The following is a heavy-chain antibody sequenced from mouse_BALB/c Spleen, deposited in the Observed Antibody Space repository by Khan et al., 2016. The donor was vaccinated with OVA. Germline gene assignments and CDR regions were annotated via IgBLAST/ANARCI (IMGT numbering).Heavy chain of an antibody. Sequence: QVQLQQSGAELMKPGASVKISCEATGYAFRSYWIEWVKQRPGHGLEWVGEILPGTGNTKYNEKFEGKATLTADTSSNTAHLQLSSLTSEDTAVYYCARGYYGSSYGWFAYWGQGTLVSVSA. CDR2: ILPGTGNT. CDR1: GYAFRSYW. D-gene: IGHD1-1*01. CDR3: ARGYYGSSYGWFAY. J-gene: IGHJ3*01. V-gene: IGHV1-9*01.